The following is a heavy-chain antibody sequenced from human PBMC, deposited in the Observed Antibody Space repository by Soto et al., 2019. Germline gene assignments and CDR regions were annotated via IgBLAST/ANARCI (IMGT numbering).Heavy chain of an antibody. CDR1: GGSFSGYY. Sequence: PSETLSLTCAVYGGSFSGYYWTWIRQPPGKGLEWIGEINYSGSTTYTPSLKSRVTISVDTSKSQFSLKLSSVTAADTAVYYCARAYSGYGFFDYWGQGTLVTVSS. V-gene: IGHV4-34*01. CDR2: INYSGST. CDR3: ARAYSGYGFFDY. J-gene: IGHJ4*02. D-gene: IGHD5-12*01.